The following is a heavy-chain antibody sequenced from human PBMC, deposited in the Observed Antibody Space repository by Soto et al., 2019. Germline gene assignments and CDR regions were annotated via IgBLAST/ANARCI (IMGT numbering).Heavy chain of an antibody. CDR2: ISYDGSNK. V-gene: IGHV3-30*18. D-gene: IGHD5-12*01. J-gene: IGHJ6*02. CDR1: GFTFSSYG. Sequence: QVQLVESGGGVVQPGRSLRLSCAASGFTFSSYGMHWVRQAPGKGLEWVAVISYDGSNKYYADSVKGRFTISRDNSKNTLYLQMNSLRAEDTAVYYCAKSEYSGHRSYYYYYGMDVWGQGTTVTVSS. CDR3: AKSEYSGHRSYYYYYGMDV.